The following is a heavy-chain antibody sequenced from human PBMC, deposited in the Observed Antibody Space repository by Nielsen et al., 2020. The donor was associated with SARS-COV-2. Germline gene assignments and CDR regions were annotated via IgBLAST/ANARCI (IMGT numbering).Heavy chain of an antibody. D-gene: IGHD6-19*01. V-gene: IGHV3-21*01. CDR1: GFTFSSYS. CDR3: ARDRWLGTEYKGAFDI. Sequence: GGSLRLSCAASGFTFSSYSMNWVRQAPGKGLEWVASISSSSSYIYYADSVKGRFTISRDNAKNSLYLQMNSLRAEDTAVYYCARDRWLGTEYKGAFDIWGQGTMVTVSS. J-gene: IGHJ3*02. CDR2: ISSSSSYI.